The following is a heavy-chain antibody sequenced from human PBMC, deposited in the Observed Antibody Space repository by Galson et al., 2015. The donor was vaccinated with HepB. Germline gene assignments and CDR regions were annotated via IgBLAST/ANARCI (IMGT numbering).Heavy chain of an antibody. V-gene: IGHV3-48*02. CDR3: ARDSGIAGADDY. CDR1: GFTFSTYS. Sequence: LRLSCAASGFTFSTYSMTWVRQAPGKGLEWVSYINGGSSTIYYADSVKGRFTISSDHAKNSLSLQMNSLRDDDTAVYYCARDSGIAGADDYWGQGTLVTVAA. D-gene: IGHD6-13*01. J-gene: IGHJ4*02. CDR2: INGGSSTI.